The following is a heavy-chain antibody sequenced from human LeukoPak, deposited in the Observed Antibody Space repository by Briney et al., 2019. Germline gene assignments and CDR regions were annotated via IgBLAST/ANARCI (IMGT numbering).Heavy chain of an antibody. Sequence: GGSLRLSCAASGFTFRSYSMNWVRQAPGKGLEWVSYISSSSSTIYYADSVKGRFTISRDNAKNSLYLQMNSLRAEDTAVYYCARDDDYVAFDIWGQGTMVTVSS. J-gene: IGHJ3*02. CDR2: ISSSSSTI. CDR1: GFTFRSYS. D-gene: IGHD4-17*01. V-gene: IGHV3-48*01. CDR3: ARDDDYVAFDI.